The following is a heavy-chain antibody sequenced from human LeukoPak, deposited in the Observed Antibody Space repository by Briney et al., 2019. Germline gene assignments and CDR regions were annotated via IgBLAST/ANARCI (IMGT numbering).Heavy chain of an antibody. Sequence: GRSLRLSCAASGFTFSNYGMHWVRQAPGEGLEWVAHMKPDGTEKYYLGSVKGRFTISRDNAKNSLYLQMNSLRPEDTAVYYCARDAGYGNWVVDYWGQGTLVTVSS. CDR2: MKPDGTEK. J-gene: IGHJ4*02. D-gene: IGHD4-23*01. V-gene: IGHV3-7*01. CDR1: GFTFSNYG. CDR3: ARDAGYGNWVVDY.